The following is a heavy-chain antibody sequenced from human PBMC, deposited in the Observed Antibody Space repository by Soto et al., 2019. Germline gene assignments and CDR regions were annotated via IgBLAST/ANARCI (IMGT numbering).Heavy chain of an antibody. CDR2: ITHSGST. J-gene: IGHJ3*02. CDR3: ARGQRSSWHAFDI. Sequence: PSETLSLTCAVYGGSFSGYYWTWIRQPPGKGLEWIGEITHSGSTFYNPSLKSRVTISVDTSKNRFSLKLSSVTAADTAVYYCARGQRSSWHAFDIWGQGTMVTVSS. V-gene: IGHV4-34*01. D-gene: IGHD6-13*01. CDR1: GGSFSGYY.